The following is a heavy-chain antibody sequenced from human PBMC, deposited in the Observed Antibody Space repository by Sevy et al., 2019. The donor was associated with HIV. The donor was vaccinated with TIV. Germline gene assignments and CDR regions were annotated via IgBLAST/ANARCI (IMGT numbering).Heavy chain of an antibody. CDR2: ISAYNGNT. CDR1: GYTFTSYG. CDR3: ARVVDYCTNGVCYKRAYYYYYMDV. Sequence: ASLKVSCKASGYTFTSYGISWVRQAPGQGLEWMGWISAYNGNTNYAQKLQGRVTMTTDTSTSTAYMELRSLRSDDTAVYYCARVVDYCTNGVCYKRAYYYYYMDVWGKWTTVTVSS. V-gene: IGHV1-18*04. D-gene: IGHD2-8*01. J-gene: IGHJ6*03.